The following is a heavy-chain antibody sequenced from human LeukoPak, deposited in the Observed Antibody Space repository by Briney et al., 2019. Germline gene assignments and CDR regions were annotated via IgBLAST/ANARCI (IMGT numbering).Heavy chain of an antibody. V-gene: IGHV2-70*01. CDR1: GFSLSTRGMC. CDR3: ARIRGYDYVWGSYRSYYFDY. J-gene: IGHJ4*02. CDR2: FEWDDDK. D-gene: IGHD3-16*02. Sequence: SGPTLVNPSQTLTLTCTFSGFSLSTRGMCVSWIRQPPGKALEWLAHFEWDDDKYYSTSLKTRLTISKDSSKNQVVLIMTNMDPVDTATYYCARIRGYDYVWGSYRSYYFDYWGQGTLVTVSS.